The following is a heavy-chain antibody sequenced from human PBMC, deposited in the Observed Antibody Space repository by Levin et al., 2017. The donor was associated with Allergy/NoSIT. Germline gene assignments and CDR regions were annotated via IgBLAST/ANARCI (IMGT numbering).Heavy chain of an antibody. Sequence: RSGGSLRLSCAASGFTFDDYAMHWVRQVPGKGLEGVSGISWNSGSIGYADSVKGRFTIPRDNAKNSLFLQMNSLRTEDTALYYCAKDGGGGEHYDYDGMDVWGQGTTVTVSS. J-gene: IGHJ6*02. CDR2: ISWNSGSI. CDR3: AKDGGGGEHYDYDGMDV. V-gene: IGHV3-9*01. D-gene: IGHD2-21*01. CDR1: GFTFDDYA.